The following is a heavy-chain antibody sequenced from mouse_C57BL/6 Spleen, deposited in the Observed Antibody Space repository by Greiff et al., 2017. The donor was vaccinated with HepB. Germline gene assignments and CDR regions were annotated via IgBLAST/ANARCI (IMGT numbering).Heavy chain of an antibody. CDR1: GYTFTDYE. CDR3: TRWVYDYSTDY. V-gene: IGHV1-15*01. Sequence: QVQLKQSGAELVRPGASVTLSCKASGYTFTDYEMHWVKQTPVHGLEWIGAIDPETGGTAYNQKFKGKAILTADKSSSTAYMELRSLTSEDSAVYYCTRWVYDYSTDYWGQGTTLTVSS. CDR2: IDPETGGT. J-gene: IGHJ2*01. D-gene: IGHD2-4*01.